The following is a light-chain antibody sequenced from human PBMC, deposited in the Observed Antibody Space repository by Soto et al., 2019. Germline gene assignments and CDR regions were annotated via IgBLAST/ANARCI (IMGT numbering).Light chain of an antibody. CDR2: SAS. CDR1: QSVSRNW. Sequence: MVLTQSPDTLSLSPGERATLSCRASQSVSRNWLAWYQQKPGRAPRLLIYSASTRLTGIPARFSGSGSGTDFALTISRLEPEDFAVYVCQQYDRSPPATFGQGTRLELK. V-gene: IGKV3-20*01. CDR3: QQYDRSPPAT. J-gene: IGKJ2*01.